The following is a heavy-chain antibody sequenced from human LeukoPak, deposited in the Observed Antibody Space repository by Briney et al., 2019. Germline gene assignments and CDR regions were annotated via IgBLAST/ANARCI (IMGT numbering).Heavy chain of an antibody. D-gene: IGHD2-21*01. Sequence: GAPVKVSCKVSGYTLTELSMHWVRQSPGKGLEWIGGFDPEDGETIYAQKFQGRVTMTEDTSTDTAYMELSSLRSEDTAVYYCATGIMVGGDAFDIWGQGTMVTVSS. V-gene: IGHV1-24*01. CDR1: GYTLTELS. CDR3: ATGIMVGGDAFDI. CDR2: FDPEDGET. J-gene: IGHJ3*02.